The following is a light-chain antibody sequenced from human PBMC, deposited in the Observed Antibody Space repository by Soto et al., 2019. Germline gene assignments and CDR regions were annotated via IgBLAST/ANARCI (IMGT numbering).Light chain of an antibody. Sequence: EVVLTQSPGTLSLSPGERATLSCRASQNFNSNYLAWYQQKPGQAPRLLIYGASSRAAGVPDRFSGSGSGTDLTLTISRLETEDFAVYYCQQYGIFPITFGQGTRLEIK. V-gene: IGKV3-20*01. J-gene: IGKJ5*01. CDR3: QQYGIFPIT. CDR1: QNFNSNY. CDR2: GAS.